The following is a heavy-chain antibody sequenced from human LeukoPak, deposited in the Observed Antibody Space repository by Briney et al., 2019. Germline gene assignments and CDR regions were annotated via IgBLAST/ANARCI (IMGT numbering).Heavy chain of an antibody. CDR1: GGSISSGGYY. J-gene: IGHJ4*02. CDR3: ARYGAGYNFDY. Sequence: SETLSLTCTVSGGSISSGGYYWSWIRQHPGKGLEWIGYIYYSGSTYYNPSLKSRVTISVDTSKNHFSLQLSSLTAADTAVYYCARYGAGYNFDYWGQGTLVTVSS. CDR2: IYYSGST. V-gene: IGHV4-31*03. D-gene: IGHD5-24*01.